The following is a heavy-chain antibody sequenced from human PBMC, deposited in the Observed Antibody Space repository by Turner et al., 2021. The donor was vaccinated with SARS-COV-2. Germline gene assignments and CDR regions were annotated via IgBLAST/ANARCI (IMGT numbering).Heavy chain of an antibody. V-gene: IGHV1-24*01. D-gene: IGHD3-22*01. CDR1: GHTIRDLA. CDR3: ATREFAGYYERRAMSPRPY. J-gene: IGHJ4*02. CDR2: FDPDEGET. Sequence: QVQLVQSGAEVKQPGASVKVSCKVSGHTIRDLAMHWERQAPGTGLEWMGVFDPDEGETSYAQKFQGRVTMTEDTSTDTAYMKLSRLTSEDSALYFWATREFAGYYERRAMSPRPYWGQGTLVTVSS.